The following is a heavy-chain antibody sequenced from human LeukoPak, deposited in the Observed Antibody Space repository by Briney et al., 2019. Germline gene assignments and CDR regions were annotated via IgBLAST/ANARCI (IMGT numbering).Heavy chain of an antibody. Sequence: SGPTLVNPTQTLTLTCTFSGFSLITSGMGVGWIRQPPGKALEWLARIDWDDDKYYSTSLKTRLTISKDTSKNQVVLTMTNMDPVDTATYYCARTRSGWNYYYYYGMDVWGQGTTVTVSS. CDR1: GFSLITSGMG. D-gene: IGHD6-19*01. CDR3: ARTRSGWNYYYYYGMDV. V-gene: IGHV2-70*11. CDR2: IDWDDDK. J-gene: IGHJ6*02.